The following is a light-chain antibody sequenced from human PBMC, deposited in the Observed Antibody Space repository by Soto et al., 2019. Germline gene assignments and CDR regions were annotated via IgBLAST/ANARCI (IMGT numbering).Light chain of an antibody. V-gene: IGKV3-20*01. CDR3: QQHGSSPRT. CDR1: RTVSSSN. Sequence: EIVLTQSPGTLSLSPGERATLSCRASRTVSSSNLAWYQQKPGQAPKVVIYGASTRATGIPDRFSGGGSGTDFTLTISRLEPEDFAVYYCQQHGSSPRTFGQGTKVEIK. CDR2: GAS. J-gene: IGKJ1*01.